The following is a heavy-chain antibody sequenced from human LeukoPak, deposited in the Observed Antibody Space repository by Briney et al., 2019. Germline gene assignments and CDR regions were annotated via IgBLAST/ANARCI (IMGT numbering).Heavy chain of an antibody. CDR1: GFSFDDDD. CDR3: ARLLRFYDFSLDP. V-gene: IGHV3-20*04. D-gene: IGHD3-3*01. J-gene: IGHJ5*01. CDR2: IYWSGSSI. Sequence: PGGSLRLSCAASGFSFDDDDMTWVRQAPGKGLEWVSGIYWSGSSIGYVDSVKGRFTISRDNAKKSVYLQMNSLRPEDTALYYCARLLRFYDFSLDPWGQGTLVTVSS.